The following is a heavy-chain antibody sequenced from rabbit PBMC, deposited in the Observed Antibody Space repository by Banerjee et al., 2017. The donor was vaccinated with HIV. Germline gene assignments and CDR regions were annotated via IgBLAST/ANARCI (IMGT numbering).Heavy chain of an antibody. V-gene: IGHV1S39*01. Sequence: QEQLVESGGGLVQPGGSLKLSCKGSGFDFSSYYMSWVRQAPGKGLEWIGYIDPFFGTTSYASWVNGRFTISKTSSTTVTLQMTSLTVADTATYFCARAGEGGDGYLNLWGPGTLVTVS. D-gene: IGHD5-1*01. CDR3: ARAGEGGDGYLNL. J-gene: IGHJ4*01. CDR1: GFDFSSYYM. CDR2: IDPFFGTT.